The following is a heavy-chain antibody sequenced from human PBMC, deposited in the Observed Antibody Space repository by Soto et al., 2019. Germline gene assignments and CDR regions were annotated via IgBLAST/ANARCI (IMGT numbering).Heavy chain of an antibody. Sequence: ASVKVSCKASGYTFTTYLISWVRQAPGQGLEWMGWISAYNGNTNYAQNLQGRVTMTTDTSTSTAYMELRSLRSDDTAVYYCARALENYEGFDYWGQGTRVTVSS. V-gene: IGHV1-18*01. CDR1: GYTFTTYL. D-gene: IGHD3-3*01. J-gene: IGHJ4*02. CDR3: ARALENYEGFDY. CDR2: ISAYNGNT.